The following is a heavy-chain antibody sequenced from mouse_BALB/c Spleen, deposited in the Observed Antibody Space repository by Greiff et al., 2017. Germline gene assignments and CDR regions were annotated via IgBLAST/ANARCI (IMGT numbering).Heavy chain of an antibody. Sequence: QVQLQQSGAELVRPGTSVKVSCKASGYAFTNYLIEWVKQRPGQGLEWIGVINPGSGGTNYNEKFKGKATLTADKSSSTAYMQLSSLTSDDSAVYFCARGTTDWGQGTTRTVSS. J-gene: IGHJ2*01. V-gene: IGHV1-54*03. CDR3: ARGTTD. D-gene: IGHD1-1*01. CDR1: GYAFTNYL. CDR2: INPGSGGT.